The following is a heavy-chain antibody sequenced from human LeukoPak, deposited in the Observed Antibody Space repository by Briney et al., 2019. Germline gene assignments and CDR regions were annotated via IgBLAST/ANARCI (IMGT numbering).Heavy chain of an antibody. Sequence: PSETLSLTCAVSGGSISSYYWSWIRQPPGKGLEWIGYIYSSGSTNYNPSLKSRVTMSVDTSKNQFSLKLSSVTAADTAVYYCARGRVGDFDYWGQGTLVTVSS. D-gene: IGHD1-26*01. CDR2: IYSSGST. J-gene: IGHJ4*02. CDR3: ARGRVGDFDY. CDR1: GGSISSYY. V-gene: IGHV4-59*12.